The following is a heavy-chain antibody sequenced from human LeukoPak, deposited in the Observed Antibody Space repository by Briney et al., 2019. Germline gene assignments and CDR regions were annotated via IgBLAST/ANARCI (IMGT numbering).Heavy chain of an antibody. D-gene: IGHD2-2*01. CDR2: ISGSGGRT. J-gene: IGHJ6*02. V-gene: IGHV3-23*01. CDR1: GFTLSSDA. CDR3: AKGVRVCSSTSCLPLKYYYYGMDV. Sequence: PGGSLRLSCAASGFTLSSDATSWVRQAPGEGLEWVSDISGSGGRTYSADSVKGRFTISRDNAKNTLYLQMNSQRAEDAAVYYCAKGVRVCSSTSCLPLKYYYYGMDVWGQGATVTVSS.